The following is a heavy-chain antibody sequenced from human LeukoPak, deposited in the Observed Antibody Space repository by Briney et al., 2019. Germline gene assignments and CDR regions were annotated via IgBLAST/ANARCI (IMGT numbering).Heavy chain of an antibody. D-gene: IGHD3-3*01. V-gene: IGHV1-18*01. CDR1: GYTFTSYG. J-gene: IGHJ4*02. Sequence: ASVKVSCKASGYTFTSYGISWVRRAPGQGLEWMGWISAYNGNTNYAQKLQGRVTMTTDTSTSTACMELRSLRSDDTAVYYCARGWDYDFWSGYYRPFDYWGQGTLVTVSS. CDR2: ISAYNGNT. CDR3: ARGWDYDFWSGYYRPFDY.